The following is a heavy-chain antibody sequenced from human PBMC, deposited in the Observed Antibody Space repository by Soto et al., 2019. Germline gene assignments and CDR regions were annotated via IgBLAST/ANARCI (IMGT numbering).Heavy chain of an antibody. Sequence: QVQLVQSGAEVKKPGSSVKVSCKASGGTFSRYAISWVRQAPGQGLEWMGGIIPIFGTANYAQKFQGRVTITADKSTSTAYMELSSLRSEDTAVYYCASSADKRAISSSHFDYWGQGTLVTVSS. D-gene: IGHD6-6*01. V-gene: IGHV1-69*06. J-gene: IGHJ4*02. CDR2: IIPIFGTA. CDR3: ASSADKRAISSSHFDY. CDR1: GGTFSRYA.